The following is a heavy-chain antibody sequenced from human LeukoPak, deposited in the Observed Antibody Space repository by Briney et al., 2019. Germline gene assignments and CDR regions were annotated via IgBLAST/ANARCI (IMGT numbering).Heavy chain of an antibody. CDR2: INIGGTNT. Sequence: GSLRLSCAASGITFHYYYMSWIRQAPGKGLEWLSYINIGGTNTHYADSVKGRFTISRDNAKKSLYLEMNNLRAEDTAVYYCATDGAGFDTWGQGVLVTVSS. CDR3: ATDGAGFDT. V-gene: IGHV3-11*01. J-gene: IGHJ5*02. CDR1: GITFHYYY.